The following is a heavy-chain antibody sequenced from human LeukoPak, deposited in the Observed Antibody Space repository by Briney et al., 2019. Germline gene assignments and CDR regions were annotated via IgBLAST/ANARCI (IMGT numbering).Heavy chain of an antibody. V-gene: IGHV3-11*01. Sequence: GGSLRLSCEASGFSFADHYMSWIRQAPGKGLEWVSYMSNSGSIIYYADSVKGRFTISRDNTKTFLYLQMNSLRDEDTAVYYCARLGFGEYYFYYYMDVRGKGTAVTVSS. CDR1: GFSFADHY. J-gene: IGHJ6*03. CDR3: ARLGFGEYYFYYYMDV. CDR2: MSNSGSII. D-gene: IGHD3-10*01.